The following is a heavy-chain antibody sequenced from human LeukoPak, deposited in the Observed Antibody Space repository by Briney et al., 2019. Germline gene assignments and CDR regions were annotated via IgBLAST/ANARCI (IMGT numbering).Heavy chain of an antibody. Sequence: PSETLSLTCTVSGGSISSYYWSWIRQPPGKGLEWIGEINHSGSTNYNPSLKSRVTISVDTSKNQFSLKLSSVTAADTAVYYCARRLDLIWSGYFGNWGQGTLVTVSS. V-gene: IGHV4-34*01. CDR2: INHSGST. CDR1: GGSISSYY. CDR3: ARRLDLIWSGYFGN. D-gene: IGHD3-3*01. J-gene: IGHJ4*02.